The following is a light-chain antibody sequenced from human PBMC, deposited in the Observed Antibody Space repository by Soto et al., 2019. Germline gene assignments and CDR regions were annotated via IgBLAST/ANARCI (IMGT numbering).Light chain of an antibody. V-gene: IGLV2-14*01. CDR2: DVS. CDR1: SSDVGGYNY. J-gene: IGLJ1*01. Sequence: QSVLTQPASVSGCPGQSITISCTGTSSDVGGYNYVSWYQQHPGKAPKLMIYDVSNRPSGVSNRFSGSKSGNTASLTISGLQAEDEADYYCSSYTSXSTYVFGTGTKVTVL. CDR3: SSYTSXSTYV.